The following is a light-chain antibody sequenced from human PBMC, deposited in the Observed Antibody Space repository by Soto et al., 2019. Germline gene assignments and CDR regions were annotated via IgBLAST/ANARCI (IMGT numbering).Light chain of an antibody. V-gene: IGKV1-33*01. CDR2: DAS. CDR3: QQYDNLIT. CDR1: QDISNY. Sequence: DIQMTQSPSSLSASVGDRVTITCQASQDISNYLNWYQQKPGKAPKLLIYDASNLETGVPSRFSGSGSGTAFTFTISSLQPDDIATYYCQQYDNLITFGQGTRLEIK. J-gene: IGKJ5*01.